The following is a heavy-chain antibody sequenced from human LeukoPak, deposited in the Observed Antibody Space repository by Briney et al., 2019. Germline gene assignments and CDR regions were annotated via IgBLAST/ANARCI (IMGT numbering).Heavy chain of an antibody. CDR3: AKDRSVTGEFDY. CDR1: GFTFSSYG. V-gene: IGHV3-23*01. J-gene: IGHJ4*02. CDR2: ISGSGGSA. Sequence: GGSLRLSCAASGFTFSSYGMSWVRQAPGKGLEWVSAISGSGGSAYYADSVKGRFTISRDNSKNTLYLQMNSLRAEDTAVYYCAKDRSVTGEFDYWGQGTLVTVSS. D-gene: IGHD2-21*02.